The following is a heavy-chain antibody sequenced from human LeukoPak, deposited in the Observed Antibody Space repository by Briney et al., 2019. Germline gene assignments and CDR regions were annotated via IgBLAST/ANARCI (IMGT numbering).Heavy chain of an antibody. CDR3: ARDRENYYDSSGYPN. CDR1: GGSFSGYY. D-gene: IGHD3-22*01. Sequence: SETLSLTCAVYGGSFSGYYWSWIRQPPGKGLEWIGEINHSGSTNYNPSLKSRVTISVDTSKNQFSLKLSSVTAADTAVYYCARDRENYYDSSGYPNWGQGTLVTVSS. J-gene: IGHJ1*01. V-gene: IGHV4-34*01. CDR2: INHSGST.